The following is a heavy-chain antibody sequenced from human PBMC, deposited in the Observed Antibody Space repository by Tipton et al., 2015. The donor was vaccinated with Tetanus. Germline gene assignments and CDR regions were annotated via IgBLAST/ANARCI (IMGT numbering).Heavy chain of an antibody. Sequence: TLSLTCTVSGGSIRSGDHQWNWIRQPPGKGLEWLAYISPSGRSNSNYSLKSRITISQDKSKNQFSLKLTSVTAADTAVYYCARANYAFPNKGPFDFWGQGILVLVSS. CDR1: GGSIRSGDHQ. CDR2: ISPSGRS. CDR3: ARANYAFPNKGPFDF. V-gene: IGHV4-61*08. J-gene: IGHJ4*02. D-gene: IGHD3-3*01.